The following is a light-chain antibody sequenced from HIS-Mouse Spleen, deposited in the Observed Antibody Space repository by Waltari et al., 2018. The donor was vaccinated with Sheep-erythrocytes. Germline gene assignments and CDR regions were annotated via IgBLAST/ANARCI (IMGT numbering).Light chain of an antibody. CDR3: QACDSSTVV. J-gene: IGLJ2*01. CDR1: KLGSKY. Sequence: SYELTQPPSVSVSPGQTASITCSGDKLGSKYACWYHQKPGQSPVLVIYQDSKRHSGIPQRFSGSNSGNTATLTISGTQAMDEADYYCQACDSSTVVFGGGTKLTVL. CDR2: QDS. V-gene: IGLV3-1*01.